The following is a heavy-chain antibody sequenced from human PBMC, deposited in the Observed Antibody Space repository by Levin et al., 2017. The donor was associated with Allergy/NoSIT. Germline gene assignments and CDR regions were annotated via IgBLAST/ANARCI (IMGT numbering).Heavy chain of an antibody. V-gene: IGHV3-74*01. CDR2: INSDGSST. J-gene: IGHJ6*02. CDR1: GFTFSNYW. D-gene: IGHD3-22*01. Sequence: GESLKISCAASGFTFSNYWMHWVRQAPGKGLVWVSRINSDGSSTHYADSVKGRFTISRDNVKNTLYLQMNSLRAEDTAAYFCARDKWNFYESSGYPGYPEASYYYYGMDVWGQGTTVTVSS. CDR3: ARDKWNFYESSGYPGYPEASYYYYGMDV.